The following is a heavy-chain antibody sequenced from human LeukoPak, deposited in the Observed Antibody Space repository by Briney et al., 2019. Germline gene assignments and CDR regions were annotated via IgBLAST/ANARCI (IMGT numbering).Heavy chain of an antibody. Sequence: SETLSLTCAVYGGSFSGYYWSWIRQPPGKGLEWIGEINHSGSTNYNPSLKSRVTISVDTSKNQFSLKLSSVTAADTAVYYCARGPNLLWPGESWGQGTLVTVSS. J-gene: IGHJ4*02. V-gene: IGHV4-34*01. CDR1: GGSFSGYY. D-gene: IGHD3-10*01. CDR3: ARGPNLLWPGES. CDR2: INHSGST.